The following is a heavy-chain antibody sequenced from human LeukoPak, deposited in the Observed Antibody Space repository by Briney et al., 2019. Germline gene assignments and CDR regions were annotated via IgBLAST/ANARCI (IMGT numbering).Heavy chain of an antibody. J-gene: IGHJ4*02. Sequence: PLETLSPTCAVYGGSFSGYYWSWIRQPPGKGLEWIGEINHSGSTNYNPSLKSRVTISVDTSKNQFSLKLSSVTAADTAVYYCARDVAVAGHFDYWGQGTLVTVSS. CDR2: INHSGST. V-gene: IGHV4-34*01. CDR3: ARDVAVAGHFDY. CDR1: GGSFSGYY. D-gene: IGHD6-19*01.